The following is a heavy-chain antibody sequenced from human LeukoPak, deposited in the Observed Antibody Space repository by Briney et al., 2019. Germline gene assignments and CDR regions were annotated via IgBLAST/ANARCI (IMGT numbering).Heavy chain of an antibody. CDR2: ISGSGGST. Sequence: GGSLRLSCAASGFTFSSYAMSWVRQAPGKGLEWVSAISGSGGSTYYADSVRDRFTVSRDNSKNTLYLQMDSLSAEDTAIYYCARDGTNLHYFDYWGQGTLVTVSS. V-gene: IGHV3-23*01. J-gene: IGHJ4*02. D-gene: IGHD1-14*01. CDR1: GFTFSSYA. CDR3: ARDGTNLHYFDY.